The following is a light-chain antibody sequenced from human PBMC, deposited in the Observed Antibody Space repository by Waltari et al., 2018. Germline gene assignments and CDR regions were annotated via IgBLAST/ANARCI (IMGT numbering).Light chain of an antibody. CDR2: GAS. J-gene: IGKJ3*01. CDR1: QSVSNN. Sequence: EIVMTQSPVTLSVSPGERATLSCRASQSVSNNLAWYQQQPGQAPRLLIYGASTSAAGIPTRFSGSGSGTEFTLTISSLQSEDFAVYFCQQYNNWPPNTFGPGTKVDFK. CDR3: QQYNNWPPNT. V-gene: IGKV3-15*01.